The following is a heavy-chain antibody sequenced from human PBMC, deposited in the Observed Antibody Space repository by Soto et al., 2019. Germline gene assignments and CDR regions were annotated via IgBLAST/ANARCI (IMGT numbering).Heavy chain of an antibody. Sequence: SETLSLTCTVSGGSISSSYWSWIRQPPGKGLEWIGYIYDSGSTYYNSSLKSRVTMSVDTSKNQFSLKLSSVTAADTAVYYCASKFGELLADAFDIWGQGTVVTVSS. CDR3: ASKFGELLADAFDI. V-gene: IGHV4-59*08. CDR1: GGSISSSY. D-gene: IGHD3-10*01. J-gene: IGHJ3*02. CDR2: IYDSGST.